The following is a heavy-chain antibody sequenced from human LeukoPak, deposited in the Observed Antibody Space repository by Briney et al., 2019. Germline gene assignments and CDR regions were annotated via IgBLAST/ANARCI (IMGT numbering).Heavy chain of an antibody. CDR3: AKQGIDAFDI. CDR1: GFTFDDYA. J-gene: IGHJ3*02. CDR2: ISWNSGSI. Sequence: GWSLRLSCAASGFTFDDYAMHWVRQAAGKGLEWASGISWNSGSIGYADSVKGRFIISRDNAKNSLYLQMNSLRAEDTALYYCAKQGIDAFDIWGQGTMVTVSS. V-gene: IGHV3-9*01.